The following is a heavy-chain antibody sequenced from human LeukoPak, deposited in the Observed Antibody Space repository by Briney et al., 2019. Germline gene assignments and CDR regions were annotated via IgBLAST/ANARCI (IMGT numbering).Heavy chain of an antibody. CDR2: IKQDGSEK. V-gene: IGHV3-7*01. Sequence: TGGSLRLSCAASGFTFSHYWMSWVRQAPGKGLEWVANIKQDGSEKYYVNSMKGRFTISRDNAKKSLYLQMNSLRAEDTAVYYCARVQKSRKSVASAVDCWGQGTVVIVSS. CDR1: GFTFSHYW. D-gene: IGHD5-12*01. CDR3: ARVQKSRKSVASAVDC. J-gene: IGHJ4*02.